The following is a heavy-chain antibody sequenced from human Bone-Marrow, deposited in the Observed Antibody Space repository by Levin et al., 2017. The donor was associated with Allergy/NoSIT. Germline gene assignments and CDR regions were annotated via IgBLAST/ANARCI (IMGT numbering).Heavy chain of an antibody. Sequence: GGSLRLSCATSGLSFSASAIHWVRQASGKGLEWVGRIRSKPKSYATAYAASLKGRITISRDDSKKTAYLQMNSLKIEDTAVYYCSRQEVTGVTTPLGMDVWGQGTTVTVSS. CDR2: IRSKPKSYAT. CDR1: GLSFSASA. J-gene: IGHJ6*02. D-gene: IGHD4-17*01. V-gene: IGHV3-73*01. CDR3: SRQEVTGVTTPLGMDV.